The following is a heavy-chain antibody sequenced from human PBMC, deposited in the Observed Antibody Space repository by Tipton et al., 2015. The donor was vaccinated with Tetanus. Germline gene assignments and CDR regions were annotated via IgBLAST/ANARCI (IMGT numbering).Heavy chain of an antibody. V-gene: IGHV3-43*01. CDR3: AKDFGSAPLYYGMDV. J-gene: IGHJ6*02. CDR2: ISWDGGST. D-gene: IGHD3-16*01. Sequence: SLRLSCAASGFTFDGYTMHWVRQAPGKGLEWVSLISWDGGSTYYADSVKGRFTISRDNSKNSLYLQMNSLRTEDTALYYCAKDFGSAPLYYGMDVWGQGTTVTVSS. CDR1: GFTFDGYT.